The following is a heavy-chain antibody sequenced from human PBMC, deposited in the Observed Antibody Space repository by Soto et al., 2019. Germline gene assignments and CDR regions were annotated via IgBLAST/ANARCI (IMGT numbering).Heavy chain of an antibody. CDR1: GYTFTSYG. Sequence: QVQLVQSGAEVKKPGASVKVSCKASGYTFTSYGISWVRQAPGQGLEWMGWISAYNGNTNYAQKLQGRVTMTTDTYTSTAYMELRSLRSDDTAVYYCARAYCSGGSCYLAAFDIWGQGTMVTVSS. D-gene: IGHD2-15*01. CDR2: ISAYNGNT. V-gene: IGHV1-18*01. J-gene: IGHJ3*02. CDR3: ARAYCSGGSCYLAAFDI.